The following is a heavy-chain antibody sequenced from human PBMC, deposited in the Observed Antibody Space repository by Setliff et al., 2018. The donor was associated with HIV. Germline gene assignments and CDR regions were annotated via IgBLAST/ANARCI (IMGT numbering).Heavy chain of an antibody. CDR1: GYNFIDYN. CDR3: ARDHPGIAY. CDR2: ISAYSGDT. J-gene: IGHJ4*02. V-gene: IGHV1-18*04. Sequence: ASVKVSCKASGYNFIDYNFIWVRQAPGQGLEWTGWISAYSGDTQYSQKFQGRVTITRDTSASTVYMELSSLRSEDTAMHYCARDHPGIAYWGQGTMVTVSS.